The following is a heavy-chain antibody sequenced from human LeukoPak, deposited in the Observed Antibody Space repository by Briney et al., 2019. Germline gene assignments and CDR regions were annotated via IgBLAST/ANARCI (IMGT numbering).Heavy chain of an antibody. CDR3: ARGNPIQLWTLRVYNWFDP. CDR1: GGSFSGYY. V-gene: IGHV4-34*01. CDR2: INHSGST. D-gene: IGHD5-18*01. J-gene: IGHJ5*02. Sequence: SETLSLTCAVYGGSFSGYYWSWIRPPPGKGLEWIGEINHSGSTNYNPSLKSRVTISVDTSKNQFSLKLSSVTAADTAVYYCARGNPIQLWTLRVYNWFDPWGQGTLVTVSS.